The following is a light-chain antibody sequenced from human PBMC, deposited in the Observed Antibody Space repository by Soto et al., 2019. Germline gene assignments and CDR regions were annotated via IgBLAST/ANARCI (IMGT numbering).Light chain of an antibody. V-gene: IGLV2-14*01. CDR2: DVS. CDR3: SSYTSSSTLV. CDR1: NSDVGGYNY. Sequence: QSALTQPASVSGSPGQSITISCTGTNSDVGGYNYVSWYQHHPGKATKLMIYDVSNRPSGVSNRFSGSKSANTASLTISGLQAEDEADYYCSSYTSSSTLVFGGGTKLTVL. J-gene: IGLJ3*02.